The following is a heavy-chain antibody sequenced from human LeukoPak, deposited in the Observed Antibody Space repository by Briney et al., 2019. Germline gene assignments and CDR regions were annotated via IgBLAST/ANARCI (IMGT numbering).Heavy chain of an antibody. Sequence: SVKVSCKASGGTFSIYAISWVRQAPGQGLEWMGGIIPIFGTANYAQKFQGRVTITADESTSTAYMELSSLRSEDTAVHYCGRGIAGGGKQGGFEFWGQGTLVTVSS. V-gene: IGHV1-69*13. CDR1: GGTFSIYA. CDR3: GRGIAGGGKQGGFEF. CDR2: IIPIFGTA. J-gene: IGHJ4*02. D-gene: IGHD6-13*01.